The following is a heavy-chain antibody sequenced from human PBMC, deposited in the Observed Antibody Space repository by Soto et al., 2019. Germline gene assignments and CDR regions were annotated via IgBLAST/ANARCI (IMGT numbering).Heavy chain of an antibody. J-gene: IGHJ6*02. CDR1: GGSISRYY. CDR2: IYYSGST. Sequence: SETLSLTCTVSGGSISRYYWSWIRQPPGKGLEWIGYIYYSGSTNYNPSLKSRVTISVDTSKNQFSLKLSSVTAADTAVYYCARDGEGYYDSSGYPCYYYGMDVWGQGTTVTVS. V-gene: IGHV4-59*01. D-gene: IGHD3-22*01. CDR3: ARDGEGYYDSSGYPCYYYGMDV.